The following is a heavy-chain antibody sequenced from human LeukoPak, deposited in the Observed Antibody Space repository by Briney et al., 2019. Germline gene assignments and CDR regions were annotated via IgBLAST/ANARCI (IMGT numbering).Heavy chain of an antibody. CDR2: IIPIFGTA. Sequence: ASVKVSCKASGGTFTSYALSWVRQAPGQGLEWMGGIIPIFGTANYAPKFQGRVTITADKSTSTAYMELSSLRSEDTAVYYCARPITYYYDSSGYALDYWGQGTLVTVSS. CDR3: ARPITYYYDSSGYALDY. CDR1: GGTFTSYA. V-gene: IGHV1-69*06. D-gene: IGHD3-22*01. J-gene: IGHJ4*02.